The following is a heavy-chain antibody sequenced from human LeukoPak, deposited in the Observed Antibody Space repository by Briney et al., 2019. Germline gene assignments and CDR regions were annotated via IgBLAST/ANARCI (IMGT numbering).Heavy chain of an antibody. CDR3: ARGFKDYYDSSGYYSDAFDI. CDR1: GGTFSSYD. J-gene: IGHJ3*02. CDR2: MNPNSGNT. D-gene: IGHD3-22*01. Sequence: ASVKVSCKASGGTFSSYDINWVRQATGQGLEWMGWMNPNSGNTGYAQKFQGRVTMTRNTSISTAYMELSSLRSEDTAVYYCARGFKDYYDSSGYYSDAFDIWGQGTMVTVSS. V-gene: IGHV1-8*02.